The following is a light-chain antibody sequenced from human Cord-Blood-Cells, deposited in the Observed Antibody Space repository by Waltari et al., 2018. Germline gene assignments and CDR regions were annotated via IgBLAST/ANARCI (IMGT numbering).Light chain of an antibody. CDR1: QIISSW. CDR2: DAS. V-gene: IGKV1-5*01. Sequence: DIQMTQSPSTLSASVGDRVTITCRASQIISSWLAWYQQKPGKAPKLLIYDASSLESGVPSRFSCSGSGTEFTLTISSLQPDDFATYYCQQYNSYSPYTFGQGTKLEIK. J-gene: IGKJ2*01. CDR3: QQYNSYSPYT.